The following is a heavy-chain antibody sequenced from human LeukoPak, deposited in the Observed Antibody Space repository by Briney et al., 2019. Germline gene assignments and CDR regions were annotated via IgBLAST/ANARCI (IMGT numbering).Heavy chain of an antibody. V-gene: IGHV4-34*01. Sequence: KPSETLSLTCAVYGGSFSDDYWSWIRQPPGKGLEWMGEINHSGNTNYNPSLKSRVTISVDTSKNQFSLRLNSVTAADTAVYYCARVAKGPTGNYFDCWGQGTLVTVSS. CDR2: INHSGNT. CDR3: ARVAKGPTGNYFDC. D-gene: IGHD1-14*01. J-gene: IGHJ4*02. CDR1: GGSFSDDY.